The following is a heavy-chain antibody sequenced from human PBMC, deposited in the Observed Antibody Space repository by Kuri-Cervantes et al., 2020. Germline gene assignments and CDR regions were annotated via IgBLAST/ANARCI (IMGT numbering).Heavy chain of an antibody. J-gene: IGHJ4*02. D-gene: IGHD2-8*01. Sequence: GGSLRLSCAASGFTFSSYGMHWVRQAPGKGLEWVAVIWYDGSNKYYADSVTGRFTISRDNAKNSLYLQMNSLRDEDTAVYYCARGNGPFPFRLDYWGQGTPVTVSS. CDR1: GFTFSSYG. V-gene: IGHV3-33*01. CDR2: IWYDGSNK. CDR3: ARGNGPFPFRLDY.